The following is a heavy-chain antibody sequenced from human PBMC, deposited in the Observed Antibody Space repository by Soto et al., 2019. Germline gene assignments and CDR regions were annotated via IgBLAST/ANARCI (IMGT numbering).Heavy chain of an antibody. Sequence: QVQLVQSGAEVKKPGASVKVSCKASGYTFTTYEINWVRQVPGQGLEWMGWMSPSSGNTGYVDQFRGRVTMTSNTPITQAYKELSCLRSEDTDVYYCARVGGQLFGDHGMDVWGQGIKVIVYS. CDR1: GYTFTTYE. CDR3: ARVGGQLFGDHGMDV. J-gene: IGHJ6*02. V-gene: IGHV1-8*01. CDR2: MSPSSGNT. D-gene: IGHD3-10*01.